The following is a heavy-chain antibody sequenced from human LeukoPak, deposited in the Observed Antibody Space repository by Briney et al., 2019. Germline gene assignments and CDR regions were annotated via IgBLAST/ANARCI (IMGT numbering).Heavy chain of an antibody. CDR2: IYYSGSA. Sequence: SETLSLTCAVSGGSITSSNWWTWVRQPPGKGLEWIGEIYYSGSANYNPSLKSRVTISMDKSKNQFSLELTSVTAADTAVYYCAREYGSSHGFDPWGQGTLVTVSS. J-gene: IGHJ5*02. D-gene: IGHD6-13*01. CDR1: GGSITSSNW. CDR3: AREYGSSHGFDP. V-gene: IGHV4-4*02.